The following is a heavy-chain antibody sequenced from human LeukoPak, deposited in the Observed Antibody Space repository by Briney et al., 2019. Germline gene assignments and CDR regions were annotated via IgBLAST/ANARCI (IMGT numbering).Heavy chain of an antibody. Sequence: PGGSLRLSCAASGLTVISKYMTWVRQAPGKGLEWVSVIYSGGSQYYADSVKGRFSISRDNSKNTVYLQMNGLRAEDTAVYYCARDRRYCSGDSCYSGVDYWGQGTLVTVSS. CDR2: IYSGGSQ. D-gene: IGHD2-15*01. CDR1: GLTVISKY. CDR3: ARDRRYCSGDSCYSGVDY. J-gene: IGHJ4*02. V-gene: IGHV3-53*01.